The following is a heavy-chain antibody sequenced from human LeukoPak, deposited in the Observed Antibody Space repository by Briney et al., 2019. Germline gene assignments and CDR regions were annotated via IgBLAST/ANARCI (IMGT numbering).Heavy chain of an antibody. D-gene: IGHD4-11*01. V-gene: IGHV1-2*02. Sequence: ASVKVSCKASGYTFTGYYMHWVRQAPGQGLEWMGWINPNSGGTNYAQKFQGRVTMTRDTSISTDYMELSRLRSDDTAVYYCARELTVKGTDWFDSWGQGTLVTVSS. CDR1: GYTFTGYY. CDR2: INPNSGGT. CDR3: ARELTVKGTDWFDS. J-gene: IGHJ5*01.